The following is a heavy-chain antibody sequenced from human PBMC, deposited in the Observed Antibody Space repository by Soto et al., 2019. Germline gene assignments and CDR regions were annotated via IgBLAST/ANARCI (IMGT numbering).Heavy chain of an antibody. CDR3: AKGLPPNSPTGPPRDPFDI. D-gene: IGHD2-8*01. CDR2: ISYDGSNK. CDR1: GFTFSSYG. Sequence: GGSLRLSCAASGFTFSSYGMHWVRQAPGKGLEWVAVISYDGSNKYYADSVKGRFTISRDNSKNTLYLQMNSLRAEDTVVYYCAKGLPPNSPTGPPRDPFDIRRQGTMVTVSS. J-gene: IGHJ3*02. V-gene: IGHV3-30*18.